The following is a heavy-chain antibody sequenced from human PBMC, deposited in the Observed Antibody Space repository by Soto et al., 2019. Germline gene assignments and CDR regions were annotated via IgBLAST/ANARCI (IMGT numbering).Heavy chain of an antibody. CDR2: ISAYNGNT. Sequence: ASVKVSCKDSGYTITSYGISWVRQAPGQGLEGMGWISAYNGNTNYAKKLQGRVTMTTDTSTSTAYIELRSLRSDATAVNYCASGPLQDSSGYFDYWGQGTLVTVSS. J-gene: IGHJ4*02. V-gene: IGHV1-18*04. CDR3: ASGPLQDSSGYFDY. D-gene: IGHD3-22*01. CDR1: GYTITSYG.